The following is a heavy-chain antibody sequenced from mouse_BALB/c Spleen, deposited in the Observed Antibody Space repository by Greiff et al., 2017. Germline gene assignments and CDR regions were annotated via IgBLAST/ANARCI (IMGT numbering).Heavy chain of an antibody. Sequence: EVKVVESGGGLVKPGGSLKLSCAASGFAFSSYDMSWVRQTPEKRLEWVAYISSGGGSTYYPDTVKGRFTISRDNAKNTLYLQMSSLKSEDTAMYYCARKGNGFYAMDYWGQGTSVTVSS. V-gene: IGHV5-12-1*01. CDR1: GFAFSSYD. CDR2: ISSGGGST. J-gene: IGHJ4*01. CDR3: ARKGNGFYAMDY. D-gene: IGHD2-2*01.